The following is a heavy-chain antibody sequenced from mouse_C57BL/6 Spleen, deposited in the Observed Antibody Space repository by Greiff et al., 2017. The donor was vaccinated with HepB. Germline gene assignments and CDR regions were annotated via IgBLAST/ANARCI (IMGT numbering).Heavy chain of an antibody. CDR2: VYPRSGNT. Sequence: VQRVESGAELARPGASVKLSCKASGYTFTSYGISWVKQRTGQGLEWIGEVYPRSGNTYYNEKFKGKAKLTADKSSSTAYMELRSLTSEDSAVYFCASIDSSGPYYFDYWGQGTTLTVSS. D-gene: IGHD3-2*02. J-gene: IGHJ2*01. CDR3: ASIDSSGPYYFDY. V-gene: IGHV1-81*01. CDR1: GYTFTSYG.